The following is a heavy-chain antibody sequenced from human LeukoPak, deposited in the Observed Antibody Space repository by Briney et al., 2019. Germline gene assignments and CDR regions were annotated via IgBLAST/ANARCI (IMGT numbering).Heavy chain of an antibody. Sequence: SQTLCLTCAVSGGSISSGGYSWSWIRQPPGKGLEWIGYIYHSGSTYYNPSLKSRVSISVDTSKNQFSLNLNSVTAADTAVYYCGRAVQASLQPRFDPWGQGTLVTVSS. CDR1: GGSISSGGYS. CDR2: IYHSGST. D-gene: IGHD1-1*01. J-gene: IGHJ5*02. V-gene: IGHV4-30-2*05. CDR3: GRAVQASLQPRFDP.